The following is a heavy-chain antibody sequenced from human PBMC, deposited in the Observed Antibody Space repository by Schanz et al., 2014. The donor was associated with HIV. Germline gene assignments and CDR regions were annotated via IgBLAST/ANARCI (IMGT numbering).Heavy chain of an antibody. D-gene: IGHD6-6*01. Sequence: VQLVESGGGVVQPGRSLRLSCAASGFSFSTYGIHWVRQAPGKGLEWVSSISGSGGSTYYADSVKGRFTISRGNSKNTLYLQMNSLRAGDTAVYYCASTEFPYSSSSDYYYGMDVWGQGTTVTVSS. V-gene: IGHV3-23*04. J-gene: IGHJ6*02. CDR2: ISGSGGST. CDR3: ASTEFPYSSSSDYYYGMDV. CDR1: GFSFSTYG.